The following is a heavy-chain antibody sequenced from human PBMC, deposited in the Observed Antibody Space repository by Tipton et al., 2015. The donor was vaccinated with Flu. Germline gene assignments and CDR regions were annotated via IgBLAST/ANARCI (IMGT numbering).Heavy chain of an antibody. J-gene: IGHJ4*02. CDR1: GGSINDNSYS. V-gene: IGHV4-61*02. CDR2: INTSGSA. D-gene: IGHD3-10*01. CDR3: ATSQVGSGYH. Sequence: TLSLTCTVSGGSINDNSYSWTWIRQPAGKGLEWIGRINTSGSATYNPSLKSRLSMSVDTSKNQFSLKLTSVTAADTAVYYCATSQVGSGYHWGLGTLVTVSS.